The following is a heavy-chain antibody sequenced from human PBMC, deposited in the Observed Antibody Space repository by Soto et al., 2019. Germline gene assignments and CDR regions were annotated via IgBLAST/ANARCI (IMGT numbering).Heavy chain of an antibody. D-gene: IGHD3-22*01. Sequence: SETLSLTCAVYGVSFSGYYWIWIRQPPGKGLEWIGEINHSGSTNYNPSLKSRVTISVDTSKNQFSLKLSSVTAADTAVYYCARTGITMIVVAEAAFDIWGQGTMVTVSS. V-gene: IGHV4-34*01. J-gene: IGHJ3*02. CDR2: INHSGST. CDR1: GVSFSGYY. CDR3: ARTGITMIVVAEAAFDI.